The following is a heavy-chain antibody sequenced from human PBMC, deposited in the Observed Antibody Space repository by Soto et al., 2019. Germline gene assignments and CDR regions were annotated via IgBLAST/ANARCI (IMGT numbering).Heavy chain of an antibody. J-gene: IGHJ5*02. V-gene: IGHV3-33*01. CDR1: GFTFTSYS. D-gene: IGHD2-15*01. Sequence: GGSLRLSCAASGFTFTSYSMHWVRQAPGKGLEWLAVIWYDGNDKYYADSVKGRFTISRDNSKNTLYLQMNSLRAEDTAVYYCARGILGYCTGGICYHNWFDPWGQGT. CDR2: IWYDGNDK. CDR3: ARGILGYCTGGICYHNWFDP.